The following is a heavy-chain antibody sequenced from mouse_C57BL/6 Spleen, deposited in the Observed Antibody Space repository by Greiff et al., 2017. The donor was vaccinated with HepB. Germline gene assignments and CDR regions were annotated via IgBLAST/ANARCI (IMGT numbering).Heavy chain of an antibody. Sequence: EVMLVESGGGLVQPKGSLKLSCAASGFSFNTYAMNWVRQAPGKGLEWVARIRSKSNNYATYYADSVKDRFTISRDDSESMLYLQMNNLKTEDTAMYYCVRRGFYYSNWGGYFDVWGTGTTVTVSS. CDR1: GFSFNTYA. CDR2: IRSKSNNYAT. V-gene: IGHV10-1*01. CDR3: VRRGFYYSNWGGYFDV. J-gene: IGHJ1*03. D-gene: IGHD2-5*01.